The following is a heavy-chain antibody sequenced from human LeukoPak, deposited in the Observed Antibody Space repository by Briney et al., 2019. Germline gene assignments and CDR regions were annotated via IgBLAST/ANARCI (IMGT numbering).Heavy chain of an antibody. V-gene: IGHV3-23*01. CDR3: AKSSEMATILTEFDY. CDR2: ISGSGGST. Sequence: GGSLRLSCAASGFTFSSYAMSCVRQAPGKGLEWVSAISGSGGSTYYADSVKGRFTISRDNSKNTLYLQMNSLRAEDTAVYYCAKSSEMATILTEFDYWGQGTLVTVSS. J-gene: IGHJ4*02. CDR1: GFTFSSYA. D-gene: IGHD5-24*01.